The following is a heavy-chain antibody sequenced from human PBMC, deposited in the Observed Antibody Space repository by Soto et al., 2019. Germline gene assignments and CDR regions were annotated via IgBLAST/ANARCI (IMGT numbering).Heavy chain of an antibody. CDR1: GYTFTNYY. CDR2: INPTGDST. D-gene: IGHD1-1*01. CDR3: ASPNWAGQDAFAL. V-gene: IGHV1-46*01. J-gene: IGHJ3*01. Sequence: QMQLVQSGAEVKKPGASVEVSCKASGYTFTNYYVHWVRQAPGEGLEWMGMINPTGDSTTYVQKFQGRVTMTRDTSTSTVYMELYSLRSEETAVYYCASPNWAGQDAFALWGQGTMVTVSS.